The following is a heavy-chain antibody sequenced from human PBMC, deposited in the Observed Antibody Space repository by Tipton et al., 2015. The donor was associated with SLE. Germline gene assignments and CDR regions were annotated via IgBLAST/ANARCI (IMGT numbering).Heavy chain of an antibody. CDR3: AREPKLYYYDSSGYPRVAFDY. CDR2: IYFSWST. V-gene: IGHV4-39*06. Sequence: TLSLTCTVSGGSISSSSYYWGWIRPPPGKGLGWIGSIYFSWSTYYNPSLKSRVTISVDTSKNQFPLKLSSVTAPDTAVYYCAREPKLYYYDSSGYPRVAFDYWGQGTLVTVSS. J-gene: IGHJ4*02. D-gene: IGHD3-22*01. CDR1: GGSISSSSYY.